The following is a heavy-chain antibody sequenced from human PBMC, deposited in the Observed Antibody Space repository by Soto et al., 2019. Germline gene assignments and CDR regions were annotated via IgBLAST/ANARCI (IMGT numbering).Heavy chain of an antibody. CDR1: GFTFSSYS. V-gene: IGHV3-21*01. J-gene: IGHJ4*02. CDR3: ARDGTYSGYVIPFDY. D-gene: IGHD5-12*01. Sequence: GGSLRLSCAASGFTFSSYSMNWVRQAPGKGLEWVSSISSSSSYIYYADSVKGRFTISRDNAKNSLYLQMNSLRAEDTAVYYCARDGTYSGYVIPFDYWGQGTLVTVSS. CDR2: ISSSSSYI.